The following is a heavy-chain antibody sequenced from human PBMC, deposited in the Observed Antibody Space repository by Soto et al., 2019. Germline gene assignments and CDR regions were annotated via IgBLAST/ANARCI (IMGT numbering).Heavy chain of an antibody. Sequence: PGGSLRLSCAASGFTFSGYSMNWVRQAPGKGLEWVSSISSSSSYIYYADSVKGRFTISRDNAKNSLYLQMNSLRAEDTAVYYCAKGGGSSSYYFDYWGQGTLVTVSS. D-gene: IGHD6-13*01. CDR1: GFTFSGYS. CDR3: AKGGGSSSYYFDY. CDR2: ISSSSSYI. V-gene: IGHV3-21*01. J-gene: IGHJ4*02.